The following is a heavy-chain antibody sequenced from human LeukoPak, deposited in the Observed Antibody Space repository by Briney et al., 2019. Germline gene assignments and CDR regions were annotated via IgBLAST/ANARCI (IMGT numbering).Heavy chain of an antibody. D-gene: IGHD3-22*01. Sequence: GGSLRLSCAASGFTVSSNYMSWVRQAPGKGLEWVSVIYSGGSTYYADSVKGRFTISRDNSKNTLYLQMNSLRAEDTAVYYYAREDYYDSSGYYDYWGQGTLVTVSS. CDR2: IYSGGST. J-gene: IGHJ4*02. V-gene: IGHV3-66*01. CDR1: GFTVSSNY. CDR3: AREDYYDSSGYYDY.